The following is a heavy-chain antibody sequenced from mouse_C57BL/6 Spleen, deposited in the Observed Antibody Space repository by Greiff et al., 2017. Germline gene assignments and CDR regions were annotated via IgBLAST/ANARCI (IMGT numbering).Heavy chain of an antibody. Sequence: EVKLMESGPGMVKPCQSLSLTCTVTGYSITSGYDWHWIRHFPGNKLEWMGYISYSGSTNYNPSLKSRISITHDTSKNHFFLKLNSVTAEDTATYYCARRNWDYFDYWGQGTTLTVSS. CDR2: ISYSGST. J-gene: IGHJ2*01. D-gene: IGHD4-1*01. V-gene: IGHV3-1*01. CDR1: GYSITSGYD. CDR3: ARRNWDYFDY.